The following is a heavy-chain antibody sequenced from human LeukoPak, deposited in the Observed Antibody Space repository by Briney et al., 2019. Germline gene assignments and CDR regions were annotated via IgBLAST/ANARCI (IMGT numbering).Heavy chain of an antibody. V-gene: IGHV1-2*02. D-gene: IGHD3-3*01. CDR2: INPRSGGT. Sequence: ASVKVSCKASGYTFTGNYMHWVRQAPGHGLEWMGWINPRSGGTNYAQKFQGRVTMTRDTSITTAYMELSRLGSDDTAVYYCVKMHYDFWSAFHIWGQGTMVTVSS. CDR3: VKMHYDFWSAFHI. J-gene: IGHJ3*02. CDR1: GYTFTGNY.